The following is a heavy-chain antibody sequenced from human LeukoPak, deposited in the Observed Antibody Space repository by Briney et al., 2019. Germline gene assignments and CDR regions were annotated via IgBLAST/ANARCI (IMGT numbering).Heavy chain of an antibody. V-gene: IGHV4-39*01. CDR3: ARHFVYSSGFFDY. D-gene: IGHD6-19*01. CDR1: GGSISSSSYY. CDR2: IYYSGST. Sequence: SETLSLTCTVSGGSISSSSYYWSWIRQPPGKGLEWIGSIYYSGSTYYNPSLKSRVTISVDTSKNQFSLKLSSVTAADTAVYYCARHFVYSSGFFDYWGQGTLVTVSS. J-gene: IGHJ4*02.